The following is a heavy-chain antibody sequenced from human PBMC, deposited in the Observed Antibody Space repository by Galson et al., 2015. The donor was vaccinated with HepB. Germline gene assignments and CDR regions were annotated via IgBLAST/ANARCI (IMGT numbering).Heavy chain of an antibody. V-gene: IGHV3-64D*06. J-gene: IGHJ6*03. CDR1: GFTFSSYA. CDR2: ISSNGGST. D-gene: IGHD2-2*02. Sequence: SLRLSCAASGFTFSSYAMHWVRQAPGKGLEYVSAISSNGGSTYYADSVKGRFTISRDNSKNTLYLQMSSLRAEDTAVYYCVKAYCSSTSCYNLYYYMDVWGKGTTVTVSS. CDR3: VKAYCSSTSCYNLYYYMDV.